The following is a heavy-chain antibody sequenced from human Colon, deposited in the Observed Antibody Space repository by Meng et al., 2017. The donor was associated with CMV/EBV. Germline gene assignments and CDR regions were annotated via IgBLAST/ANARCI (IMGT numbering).Heavy chain of an antibody. J-gene: IGHJ6*02. D-gene: IGHD2-2*01. CDR1: GFSFSDYY. Sequence: GESLKISCAASGFSFSDYYMAWIRQAPGKGLEWISYISSRGDTIYHADSVKGRFTISRDNAQNSLDLQMNALRDEETALYHCARGKGYCSSSDCSLGTNYYYYYGMDVWGQGTTVTVSS. V-gene: IGHV3-11*01. CDR3: ARGKGYCSSSDCSLGTNYYYYYGMDV. CDR2: ISSRGDTI.